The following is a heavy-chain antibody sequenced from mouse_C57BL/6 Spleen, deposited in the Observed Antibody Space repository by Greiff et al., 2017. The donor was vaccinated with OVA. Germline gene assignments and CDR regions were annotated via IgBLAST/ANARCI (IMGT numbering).Heavy chain of an antibody. CDR1: GFTFSDYG. CDR3: ARSGSNYEGNYYAMDY. J-gene: IGHJ4*01. CDR2: ISSGSSTI. D-gene: IGHD2-5*01. Sequence: EVQRVESGGGLVKPGGSLKLSCAASGFTFSDYGMHWVRQAPEKGLEWVAYISSGSSTIYYADTVKGRFTISRDNAKNTLFLKMTSLRAEDTAMYDCARSGSNYEGNYYAMDYWGQGTSVTVAS. V-gene: IGHV5-17*01.